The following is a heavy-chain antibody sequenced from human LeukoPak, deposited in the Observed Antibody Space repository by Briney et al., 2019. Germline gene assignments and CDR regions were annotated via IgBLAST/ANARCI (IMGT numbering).Heavy chain of an antibody. CDR2: IKQDGSEK. CDR3: ARDRPQQWLVRGQRGYYYYMDV. D-gene: IGHD6-19*01. V-gene: IGHV3-7*01. Sequence: GGSLRLSCAASGFTFSSYAMSWVRQAPGKGLEWVANIKQDGSEKYYVDSVKGRFTISRDIAKNSLYLQMNSLRAEDTAVYYCARDRPQQWLVRGQRGYYYYMDVWGKGTTVTISS. J-gene: IGHJ6*03. CDR1: GFTFSSYA.